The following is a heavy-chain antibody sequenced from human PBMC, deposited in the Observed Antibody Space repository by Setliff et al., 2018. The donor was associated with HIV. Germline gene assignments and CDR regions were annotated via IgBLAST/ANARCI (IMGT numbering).Heavy chain of an antibody. CDR1: GGSISSGGYY. J-gene: IGHJ4*02. Sequence: LSLTCTVSGGSISSGGYYWSWIRQHPGKGLEWIGYIYYSGSTYHNPSLKSRVTISVDTSKNQFSLKLSSVTAADTAVYYCARVTGYCSSTSCYTILYYSDYWGQGTLVTVSS. CDR2: IYYSGST. D-gene: IGHD2-2*02. CDR3: ARVTGYCSSTSCYTILYYSDY. V-gene: IGHV4-31*03.